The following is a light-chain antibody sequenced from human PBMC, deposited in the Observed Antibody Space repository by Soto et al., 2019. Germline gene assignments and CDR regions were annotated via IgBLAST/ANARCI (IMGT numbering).Light chain of an antibody. Sequence: DIVMTQSPLSLPVTPGEPASISCRSSQSLLHSDGYNYLEWYLQRPGQSQQLLIYLTSNRASGVHDRVSGSGAGTDFTLQISRVEAEDVGIYYCRKTLQMWTFGQGTKVEI. J-gene: IGKJ1*01. CDR1: QSLLHSDGYNY. V-gene: IGKV2-28*01. CDR3: RKTLQMWT. CDR2: LTS.